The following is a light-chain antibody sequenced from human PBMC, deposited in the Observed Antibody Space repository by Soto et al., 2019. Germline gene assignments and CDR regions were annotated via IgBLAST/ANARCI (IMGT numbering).Light chain of an antibody. Sequence: EIVMTQSPATLSVSPGERATLSCRASQSISSELAWYQQKTGQPPRLLIYGASTRATGVPARFTGSGSGSDFTLTISGLQSEYVAFYYCQQGHNWPLTFGQGTRLEI. CDR1: QSISSE. CDR3: QQGHNWPLT. J-gene: IGKJ2*01. CDR2: GAS. V-gene: IGKV3-15*01.